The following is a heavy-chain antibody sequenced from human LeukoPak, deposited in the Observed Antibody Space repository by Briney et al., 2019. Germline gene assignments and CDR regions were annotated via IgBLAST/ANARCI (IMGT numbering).Heavy chain of an antibody. CDR3: ARDPYYYDSSGAGYYYYMDV. CDR1: GGTFSSYA. J-gene: IGHJ6*03. D-gene: IGHD3-22*01. V-gene: IGHV1-69*05. Sequence: SVKVSCKASGGTFSSYAISWVRQAPGQGLERMGRIIPIFGTANYAQKFQDRVTITTDESTSTAYMELSSLRSEDTAVYYCARDPYYYDSSGAGYYYYMDVWGKGTTVTVSS. CDR2: IIPIFGTA.